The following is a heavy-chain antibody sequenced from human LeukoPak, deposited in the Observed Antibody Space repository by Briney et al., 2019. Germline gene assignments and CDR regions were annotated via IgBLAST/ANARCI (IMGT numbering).Heavy chain of an antibody. CDR3: AKDVPDFWSGYRESFDY. CDR2: ISGSGGST. Sequence: GGSLRLSCAASGFTFSKYAMNWVRQAPGKGLEWVSAISGSGGSTYYADSVKGRFTISRDNSKNTLYLQMNSLRAEDTAVYYCAKDVPDFWSGYRESFDYWGQGTLVTVSS. V-gene: IGHV3-23*01. D-gene: IGHD3-3*01. J-gene: IGHJ4*02. CDR1: GFTFSKYA.